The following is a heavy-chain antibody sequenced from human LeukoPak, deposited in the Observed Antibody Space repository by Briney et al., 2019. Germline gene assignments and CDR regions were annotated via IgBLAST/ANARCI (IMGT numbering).Heavy chain of an antibody. V-gene: IGHV3-23*01. Sequence: PGGSLRLSCVASGLTFNSHSMSWVRQAPGKGLVWVSTISDSSDRTYYADSVKGRFTISRDNSKNTLYLQMNSLRAEDTAVYSCALCRLPFYGMDVWGQGTTVTVSS. D-gene: IGHD2-2*01. CDR3: ALCRLPFYGMDV. CDR2: ISDSSDRT. CDR1: GLTFNSHS. J-gene: IGHJ6*02.